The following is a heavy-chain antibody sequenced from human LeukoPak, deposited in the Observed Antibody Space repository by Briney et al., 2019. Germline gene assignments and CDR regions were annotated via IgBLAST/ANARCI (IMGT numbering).Heavy chain of an antibody. Sequence: LARGSLRLSCSASGFTFSSYDMYWVRQAPGKGLEYVSAIRSSGRSTNYADSVRDRFAISRDNSKNTMFLQMSSLRAEDTAVYYCAKEIHGSGSYYNSVSYYYYGMDVWGQGTTVTVSS. V-gene: IGHV3-64D*06. CDR3: AKEIHGSGSYYNSVSYYYYGMDV. D-gene: IGHD3-10*01. CDR1: GFTFSSYD. CDR2: IRSSGRST. J-gene: IGHJ6*02.